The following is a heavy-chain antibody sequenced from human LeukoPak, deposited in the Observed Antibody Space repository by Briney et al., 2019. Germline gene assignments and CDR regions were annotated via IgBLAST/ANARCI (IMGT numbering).Heavy chain of an antibody. V-gene: IGHV4-39*01. CDR3: ASGEYTYGFPPFHY. J-gene: IGHJ4*02. CDR1: GGSISSSSYY. CDR2: IYYSGST. D-gene: IGHD5-18*01. Sequence: KPSETLSLTCTVSGGSISSSSYYWYWIRQPPGKGLEWIGSIYYSGSTYYNPSLKSRVTISVDTSKNQFSLKLNSVTAADTAVFYCASGEYTYGFPPFHYWGQGTLVTVSS.